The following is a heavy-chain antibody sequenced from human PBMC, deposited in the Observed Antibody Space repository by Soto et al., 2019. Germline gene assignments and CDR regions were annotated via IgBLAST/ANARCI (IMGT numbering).Heavy chain of an antibody. J-gene: IGHJ5*02. CDR2: IYTSGST. CDR3: ARVITIFGVVMANWFDP. D-gene: IGHD3-3*01. CDR1: GGSMSSYY. Sequence: SETLSLTCTVSGGSMSSYYWSWIRQPAGKGLEWIGRIYTSGSTNYNPSLKSRVTMSVDTSKNQFSLKLSSVTAADTAVYYCARVITIFGVVMANWFDPWGQGTLVTVS. V-gene: IGHV4-4*07.